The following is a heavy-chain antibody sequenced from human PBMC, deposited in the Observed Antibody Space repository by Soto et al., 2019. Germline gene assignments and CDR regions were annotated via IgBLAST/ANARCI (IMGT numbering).Heavy chain of an antibody. V-gene: IGHV1-69*06. D-gene: IGHD5-12*01. CDR2: IIPIFGTA. Sequence: SVKVSCKVSGGTFSSYAISWVRQAPGQGLEWMGGIIPIFGTANYAQKFQGRVTITADKSTSKAYMELSSLRSEDTAVYYCARGAPVEMATILAADNYYFDYWGQGTLVTVSS. J-gene: IGHJ4*02. CDR1: GGTFSSYA. CDR3: ARGAPVEMATILAADNYYFDY.